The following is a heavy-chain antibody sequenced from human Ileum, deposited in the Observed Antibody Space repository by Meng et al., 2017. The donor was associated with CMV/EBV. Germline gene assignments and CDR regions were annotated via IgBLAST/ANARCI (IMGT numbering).Heavy chain of an antibody. CDR2: ISYDGSNK. Sequence: GESLKISCAASGFTFSSYAMHWVRQAPGKGLEWVAVISYDGSNKYYADSVKGRFTISRDNSKNTLYLQMNSLRAEDTAVYYCARGDRGWFDPWGQGTLVTVSS. J-gene: IGHJ5*02. CDR1: GFTFSSYA. V-gene: IGHV3-30*04. D-gene: IGHD3-10*01. CDR3: ARGDRGWFDP.